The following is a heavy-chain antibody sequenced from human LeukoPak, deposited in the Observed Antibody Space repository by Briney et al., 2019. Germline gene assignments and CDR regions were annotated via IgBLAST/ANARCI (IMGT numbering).Heavy chain of an antibody. D-gene: IGHD3-22*01. Sequence: PGGSLRLSCAASGFTFSEYYMSWIRQAPGKGLEWVSYIRSRSSYTNYADSVKGRFTISRDNAKNSLYLQMNSLRAEDTAVYYCARGYYDNSGYYFPFDFWGQGTLVTVSS. CDR1: GFTFSEYY. J-gene: IGHJ4*02. V-gene: IGHV3-11*06. CDR2: IRSRSSYT. CDR3: ARGYYDNSGYYFPFDF.